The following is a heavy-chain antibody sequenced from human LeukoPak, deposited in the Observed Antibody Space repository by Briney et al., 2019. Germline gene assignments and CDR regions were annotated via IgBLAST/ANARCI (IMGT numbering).Heavy chain of an antibody. CDR1: GYTFTSYD. CDR2: MNPNSGNT. J-gene: IGHJ6*03. CDR3: ARPAGDSSGYSGSYYMDV. Sequence: GASVKVSCKDSGYTFTSYDINWVRQATGQGLEWMGWMNPNSGNTGYAQNFQGRVTITRNTSISTAYMELSSLRSEDTAVYYCARPAGDSSGYSGSYYMDVWGKGTTVIVSS. D-gene: IGHD3-22*01. V-gene: IGHV1-8*03.